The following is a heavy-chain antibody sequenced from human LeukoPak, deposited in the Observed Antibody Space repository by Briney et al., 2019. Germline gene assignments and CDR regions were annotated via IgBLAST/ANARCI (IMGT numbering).Heavy chain of an antibody. D-gene: IGHD4-17*01. J-gene: IGHJ6*03. CDR1: GFTSSSYW. Sequence: GGSLRLSCAASGFTSSSYWMTWVRQAPGKGLEWVAHIKQDGSEKYYVDSVKGRFTISRDNAKNSLYLQMNILRAEDTAVYYCARAPSVTYMDVWGKGTTVTISS. V-gene: IGHV3-7*01. CDR2: IKQDGSEK. CDR3: ARAPSVTYMDV.